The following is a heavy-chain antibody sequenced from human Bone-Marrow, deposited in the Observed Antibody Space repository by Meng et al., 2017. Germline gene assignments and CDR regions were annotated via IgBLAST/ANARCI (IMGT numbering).Heavy chain of an antibody. CDR1: GFTFSSYA. CDR3: AREAYDTSTYFDY. Sequence: GESLKISCKASGFTFSSYAMSWVRQAPGKGLEWVALIWYDGTKKYYEDSVKGRFIISRDNSKNTLYLQMNTLRAEDTAVYYCAREAYDTSTYFDYWGQGTLVTVSS. D-gene: IGHD3-22*01. CDR2: IWYDGTKK. J-gene: IGHJ4*02. V-gene: IGHV3-33*08.